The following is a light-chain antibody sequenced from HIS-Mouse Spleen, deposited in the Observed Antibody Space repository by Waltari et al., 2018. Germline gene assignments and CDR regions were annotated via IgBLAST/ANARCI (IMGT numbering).Light chain of an antibody. Sequence: QSALTQPASVSGSPGQSITTPCPGTSRAVGGYNSVSWYQQHPGKAPKLMIYEVSNRPSGVSNRFSGSKSGNTASLTISGLQAEDEADYYCSSYTSSSSWVFGGGTKLTVL. CDR2: EVS. J-gene: IGLJ3*02. V-gene: IGLV2-14*01. CDR1: SRAVGGYNS. CDR3: SSYTSSSSWV.